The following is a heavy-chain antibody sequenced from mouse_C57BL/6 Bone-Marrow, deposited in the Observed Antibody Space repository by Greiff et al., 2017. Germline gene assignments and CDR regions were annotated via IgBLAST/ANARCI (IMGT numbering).Heavy chain of an antibody. V-gene: IGHV5-17*01. CDR1: GFTFSDYG. Sequence: DVMLVESGGGLVKPGGSLKLSCAASGFTFSDYGMHWVRQAPEKGLEWVAYISSGSSTIYYAATVKGRFTISRDNAKNTLFLQMTSLRSEDTAMYYCARRDDYDGLAYWGQGTLVTVSA. CDR2: ISSGSSTI. J-gene: IGHJ3*01. CDR3: ARRDDYDGLAY. D-gene: IGHD2-4*01.